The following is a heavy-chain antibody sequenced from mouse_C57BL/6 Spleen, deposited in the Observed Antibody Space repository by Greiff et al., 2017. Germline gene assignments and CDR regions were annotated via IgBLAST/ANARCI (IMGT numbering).Heavy chain of an antibody. CDR1: GYTFTSYW. CDR3: AKSGYSNLGDY. V-gene: IGHV1-7*01. D-gene: IGHD2-5*01. CDR2: INPSSGYT. Sequence: VQLVESGAELAKPGASVKLSCKASGYTFTSYWMPWVEQRPGQGLEWIGYINPSSGYTKYNQKFKDKATLTADKSSSTAYMQLSSLTYADSSVYYCAKSGYSNLGDYWGQGTSVTVSS. J-gene: IGHJ4*01.